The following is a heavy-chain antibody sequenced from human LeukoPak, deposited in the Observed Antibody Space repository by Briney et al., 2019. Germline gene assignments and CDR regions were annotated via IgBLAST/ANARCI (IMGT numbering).Heavy chain of an antibody. CDR1: GFTFCIYG. CDR3: ARATRQGYDY. CDR2: ISHDSDTK. Sequence: GGSLRLSCAASGFTFCIYGMNWVRQSPGKGPEWVSYISHDSDTKYYVDSVKGRFSMSRDNAKRSLYLQMDSLRVEDTAVYYCARATRQGYDYWGQGTLVTVSS. J-gene: IGHJ4*02. D-gene: IGHD3-22*01. V-gene: IGHV3-48*04.